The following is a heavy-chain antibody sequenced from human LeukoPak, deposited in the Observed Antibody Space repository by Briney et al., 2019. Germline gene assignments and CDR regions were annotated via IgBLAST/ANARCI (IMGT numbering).Heavy chain of an antibody. J-gene: IGHJ6*04. CDR1: GYRFTGYY. Sequence: ASVTVSCKASGYRFTGYYMHWVRQAPGQGLEWMGWISAYNGNTNYAQKFQGRITMTTDTSTSTAYMELRSLRSDDTAVYYCAELGITMIGGVWGKGTTVTISS. V-gene: IGHV1-18*04. CDR2: ISAYNGNT. D-gene: IGHD3-10*02. CDR3: AELGITMIGGV.